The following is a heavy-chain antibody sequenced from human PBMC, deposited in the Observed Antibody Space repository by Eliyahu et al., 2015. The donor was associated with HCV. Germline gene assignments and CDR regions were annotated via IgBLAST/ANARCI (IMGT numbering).Heavy chain of an antibody. Sequence: EVQLVESGGGLVQPGGSLRLSCAASGFTVSSNYMSWVRQAPGKGLEWVSVIYSGGSTYYADSVKGRFTISRHNSKNTLYLQXNSLRAEDTAVYYCAGHSRHRWVGSGWYLDYWGQGTLVTVSS. CDR2: IYSGGST. CDR1: GFTVSSNY. D-gene: IGHD6-19*01. CDR3: AGHSRHRWVGSGWYLDY. J-gene: IGHJ4*02. V-gene: IGHV3-53*04.